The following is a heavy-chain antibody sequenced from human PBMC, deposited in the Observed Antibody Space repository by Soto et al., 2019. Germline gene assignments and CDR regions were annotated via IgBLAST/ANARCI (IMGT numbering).Heavy chain of an antibody. CDR3: ARDSGSGSYYGAFDI. D-gene: IGHD1-26*01. Sequence: ASVKVSFKASGYTFTSSGISWVRQAPGQGLKWVGGDITDSGGTNYAQKGQGRGTMTRDTATSTAYMELSRLRSDDTAVYYCARDSGSGSYYGAFDIWGQGTMVTVSS. CDR2: DITDSGGT. V-gene: IGHV1-18*01. J-gene: IGHJ3*02. CDR1: GYTFTSSG.